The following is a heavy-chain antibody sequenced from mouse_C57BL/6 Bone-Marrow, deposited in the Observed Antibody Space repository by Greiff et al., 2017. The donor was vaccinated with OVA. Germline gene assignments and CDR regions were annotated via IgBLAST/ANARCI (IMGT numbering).Heavy chain of an antibody. J-gene: IGHJ3*01. D-gene: IGHD3-1*01. Sequence: VKLVESGPGLVQPSQSLSITCTVSGFSLTSYGVHWVRQSPGKGLEWLGVIWSGGSTDYNAAFISRLSISKDNSKSQVFFKMNSLQADDTAIYYCARESPSAWFAYWGQGTLVTVSA. CDR2: IWSGGST. V-gene: IGHV2-2*01. CDR3: ARESPSAWFAY. CDR1: GFSLTSYG.